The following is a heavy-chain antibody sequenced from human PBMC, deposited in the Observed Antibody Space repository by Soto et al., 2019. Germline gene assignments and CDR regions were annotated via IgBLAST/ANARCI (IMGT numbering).Heavy chain of an antibody. D-gene: IGHD6-13*01. Sequence: EVQLLESGGGLVQPGGSLRLSCAASGFTFSSYAMNWVRQAPGKGLEWVSVISGSDGSTYYADSVKGRFTISRDNSKNTLNLQMNSLRAEDTAVYSCARRSSSWYFDYWGQGTLGTVSS. CDR3: ARRSSSWYFDY. V-gene: IGHV3-23*01. CDR2: ISGSDGST. J-gene: IGHJ4*02. CDR1: GFTFSSYA.